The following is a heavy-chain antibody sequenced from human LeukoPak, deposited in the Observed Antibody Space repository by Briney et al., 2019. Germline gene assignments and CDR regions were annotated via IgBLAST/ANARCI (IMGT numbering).Heavy chain of an antibody. J-gene: IGHJ4*02. CDR3: VSFYETY. CDR1: GFTFSDHY. D-gene: IGHD2/OR15-2a*01. Sequence: GGSLRLSCAGSGFTFSDHYIDWVRQAPGKGLEWVSHINSDGSWTSYADSVKGRFTISKDNAKNTVYLQMNSLRAEDTAVYYCVSFYETYWGRGTLVTVSS. CDR2: INSDGSWT. V-gene: IGHV3-74*01.